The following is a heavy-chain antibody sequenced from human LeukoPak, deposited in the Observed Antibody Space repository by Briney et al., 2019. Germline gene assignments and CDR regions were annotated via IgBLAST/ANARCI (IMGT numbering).Heavy chain of an antibody. V-gene: IGHV4-30-2*01. Sequence: SQTLSLTCTVSGGSISSGGYYWSWIRQPPGKGLEWIGYIYHSGSTYYNPSLKSRVTISVDRSKNQFSLKLSSVTAADTAVYYCARHGSLGSPFVYWGQGTLVTVSS. CDR3: ARHGSLGSPFVY. CDR2: IYHSGST. CDR1: GGSISSGGYY. J-gene: IGHJ4*02. D-gene: IGHD1-14*01.